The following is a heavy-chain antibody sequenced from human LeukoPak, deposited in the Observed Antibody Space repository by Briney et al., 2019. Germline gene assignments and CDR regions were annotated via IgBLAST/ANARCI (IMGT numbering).Heavy chain of an antibody. CDR1: GFTFSGYW. CDR3: ATSDDSSGSD. Sequence: GGSLRLSCVASGFTFSGYWMSWVRQAPGKGLEWVANINEDGSVKHYVDSVKGRFTISRDNAKNSVFLQMNSLRDEDTALYYCATSDDSSGSDWDQGTLVTVSS. J-gene: IGHJ4*02. CDR2: INEDGSVK. V-gene: IGHV3-7*01. D-gene: IGHD3-22*01.